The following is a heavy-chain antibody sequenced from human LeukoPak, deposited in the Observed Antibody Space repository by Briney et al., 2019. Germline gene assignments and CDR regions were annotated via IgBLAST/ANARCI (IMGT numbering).Heavy chain of an antibody. D-gene: IGHD3-22*01. V-gene: IGHV4-59*01. CDR3: ATSYYYDSRGYFGNWYFDL. Sequence: SETLSLTRTVSGGSISSYYWSWIRQPPGKGLEWIGYIYYSGSTNYNPSLKSRVTISVDTSKNQFSLKLSSVTAADTAVYYCATSYYYDSRGYFGNWYFDLWGRGTLVTVSS. CDR2: IYYSGST. CDR1: GGSISSYY. J-gene: IGHJ2*01.